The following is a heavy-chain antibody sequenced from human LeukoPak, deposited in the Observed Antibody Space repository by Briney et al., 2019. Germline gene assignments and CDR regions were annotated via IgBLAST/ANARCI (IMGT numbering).Heavy chain of an antibody. V-gene: IGHV3-23*01. D-gene: IGHD1-26*01. CDR1: GFTFTSYS. Sequence: SGGSLRLSCAASGFTFTSYSMNWVRQAPGKELEWVSTISGGGGSTYYADSVKGRFTISRDNSKNTLYLQVNSLRAEGTAVYYCAKGGKWDVTPFDYWGQGTLVTISS. J-gene: IGHJ4*02. CDR3: AKGGKWDVTPFDY. CDR2: ISGGGGST.